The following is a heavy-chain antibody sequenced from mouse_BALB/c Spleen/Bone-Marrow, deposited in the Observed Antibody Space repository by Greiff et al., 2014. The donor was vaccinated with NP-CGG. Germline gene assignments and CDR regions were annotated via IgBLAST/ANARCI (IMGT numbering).Heavy chain of an antibody. CDR3: NKPSFYCGSGYWYFDV. Sequence: VQLQQSGAELVKPGASVKLSCTASGFDIKDTFMHWVKQRPEQGLEWIGRIDPANGDTKYDPKFQGKATITADTSSNTAYLQLSNLPSEATDVYYGNKPSFYCGSGYWYFDVWGAGTTVTVSS. V-gene: IGHV14-3*02. J-gene: IGHJ1*01. CDR1: GFDIKDTF. CDR2: IDPANGDT. D-gene: IGHD1-1*01.